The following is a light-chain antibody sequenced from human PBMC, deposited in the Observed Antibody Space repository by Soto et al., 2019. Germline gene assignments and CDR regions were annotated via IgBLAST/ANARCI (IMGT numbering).Light chain of an antibody. CDR3: IQPLQTPIT. Sequence: DIVLTQSPLSLSVTPGESASISCRSTQSLLHRNGYNYLDWYVQKPGQPPQLVIFLGSRRPSGVPDRFSGSGSGTDFTLKISTVEAEDVGVSHGIQPLQTPITIGTGTKVDIK. CDR2: LGS. CDR1: QSLLHRNGYNY. V-gene: IGKV2-28*01. J-gene: IGKJ3*01.